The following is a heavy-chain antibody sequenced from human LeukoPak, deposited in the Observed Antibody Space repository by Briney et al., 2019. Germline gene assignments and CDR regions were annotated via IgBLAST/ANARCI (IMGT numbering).Heavy chain of an antibody. Sequence: ASVKVSCKASGYTFTGYYMHWVRQPPGQGLERMGWINPNSGGTNYAQKFQGRVTMTRDTSISTAYMELSRLRSDDTAVYYCARDHMVRGVVTDYWGQGTLVTVSS. V-gene: IGHV1-2*02. CDR2: INPNSGGT. CDR3: ARDHMVRGVVTDY. D-gene: IGHD3-10*01. CDR1: GYTFTGYY. J-gene: IGHJ4*02.